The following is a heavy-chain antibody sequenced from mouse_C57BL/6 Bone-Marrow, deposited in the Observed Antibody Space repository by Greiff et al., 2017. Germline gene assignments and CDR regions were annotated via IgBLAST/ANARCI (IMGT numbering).Heavy chain of an antibody. CDR3: ARHDYSNAWFAY. J-gene: IGHJ3*01. V-gene: IGHV5-12*01. CDR1: GFTFSDYY. D-gene: IGHD2-5*01. Sequence: EVQVVESGGGLVQPGGSLKLSCAASGFTFSDYYMYWVRQTPEKRLEWVAYISNGGGSTYYPDTVKGRFTISRDNAKNTLYLQMSRLKSEDTAMYYCARHDYSNAWFAYWGQGTLVTVSA. CDR2: ISNGGGST.